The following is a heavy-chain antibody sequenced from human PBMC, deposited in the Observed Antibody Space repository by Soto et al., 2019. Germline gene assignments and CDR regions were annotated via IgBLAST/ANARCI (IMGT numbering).Heavy chain of an antibody. CDR2: TYYRSKWYN. Sequence: PSQTLSLTCAISGDSVSSNSAAWNWIRQSPSRGLEWLGRTYYRSKWYNDYAVSVKSRITINPDTSKNQFSLQLNSVTPEDMAVYYCARGEQLATELDFDYWGQGTLVTVSS. CDR1: GDSVSSNSAA. D-gene: IGHD6-6*01. V-gene: IGHV6-1*01. J-gene: IGHJ4*02. CDR3: ARGEQLATELDFDY.